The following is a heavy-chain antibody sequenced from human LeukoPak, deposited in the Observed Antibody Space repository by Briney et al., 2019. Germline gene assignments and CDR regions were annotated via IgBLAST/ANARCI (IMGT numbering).Heavy chain of an antibody. Sequence: ASVKVSCKASGYTFTSYDINWVRQAPGQGLEWMGWISAYNGNTNYAQKLQGRVTMTTDTSTSTAYMELRSLRSDDTAVYYCARPGIVRAKGRPDDAFDIWGQGTMVTVSS. D-gene: IGHD1-26*01. V-gene: IGHV1-18*01. CDR1: GYTFTSYD. CDR3: ARPGIVRAKGRPDDAFDI. CDR2: ISAYNGNT. J-gene: IGHJ3*02.